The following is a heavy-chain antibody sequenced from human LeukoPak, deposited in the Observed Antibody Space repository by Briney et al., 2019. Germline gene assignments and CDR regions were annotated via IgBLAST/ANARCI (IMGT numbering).Heavy chain of an antibody. CDR2: ISGST. J-gene: IGHJ6*02. V-gene: IGHV3-23*01. Sequence: GGSLRLSCAASGFTFSTYAMSWVRQAPGKGLEWVSAISGSTYYADSVKGRFTISRDDSKNTLYLQMNSLRAEDTAVYYCAKGGSSGWGYYYYTMDVWGQGTTVTVSS. CDR3: AKGGSSGWGYYYYTMDV. CDR1: GFTFSTYA. D-gene: IGHD6-19*01.